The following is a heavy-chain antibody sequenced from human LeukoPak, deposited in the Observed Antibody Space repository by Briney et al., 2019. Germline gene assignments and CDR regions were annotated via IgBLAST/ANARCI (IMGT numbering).Heavy chain of an antibody. CDR2: IGKAGDT. D-gene: IGHD2-21*01. CDR3: VRGDVGFDP. V-gene: IGHV3-13*01. Sequence: SGGSLRLSCTASGFTFSSCDMHWVRQPTGEGLEWVSGIGKAGDTYYLGSVKGRFTISRENAKNSLYLQMNSLRVGDTAVYYCVRGDVGFDPWGQGTLVTVSS. CDR1: GFTFSSCD. J-gene: IGHJ5*02.